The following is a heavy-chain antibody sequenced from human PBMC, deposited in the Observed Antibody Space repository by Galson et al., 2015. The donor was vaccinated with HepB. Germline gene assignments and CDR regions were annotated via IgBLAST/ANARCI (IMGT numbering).Heavy chain of an antibody. V-gene: IGHV1-3*01. CDR2: INAGNGKT. CDR3: ARGGMVREYDY. CDR1: GYRFISYA. J-gene: IGHJ4*02. D-gene: IGHD3-10*01. Sequence: SVKVSCKASGYRFISYAMHWVRQAPGQRLEWMGWINAGNGKTEYSQKFQGRVTITRDTSASTAYMELSSLRSEDTAVYYCARGGMVREYDYWGQGTLVTVSS.